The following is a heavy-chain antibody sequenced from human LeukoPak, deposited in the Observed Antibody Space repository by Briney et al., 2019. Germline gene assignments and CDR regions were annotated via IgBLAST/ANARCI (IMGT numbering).Heavy chain of an antibody. V-gene: IGHV5-51*01. CDR3: ARHALTGTTGWFDS. Sequence: GESLKISCKGSGYSITSYWIGWVRQMPGKGLEGMGIIYPGDSDTRYSPSFQGQVTISADKSISTAYLQWSSLKASDTAMYYCARHALTGTTGWFDSWDQGTLVTVSS. J-gene: IGHJ5*01. CDR2: IYPGDSDT. CDR1: GYSITSYW. D-gene: IGHD1-7*01.